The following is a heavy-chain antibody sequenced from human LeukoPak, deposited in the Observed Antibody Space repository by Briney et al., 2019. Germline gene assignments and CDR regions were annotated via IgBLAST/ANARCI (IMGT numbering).Heavy chain of an antibody. J-gene: IGHJ3*02. CDR1: GGSFSGYY. CDR3: ARLRWDLRRAFDI. D-gene: IGHD1-26*01. V-gene: IGHV4-34*01. CDR2: INHSGST. Sequence: SETLSLTCAVYGGSFSGYYWSWIRQPPGKGLEWIGEINHSGSTNYNPSLKSRVTISVDTSKNQFSLKLSSVTAADTAIYYCARLRWDLRRAFDIWGLGAMVTVSS.